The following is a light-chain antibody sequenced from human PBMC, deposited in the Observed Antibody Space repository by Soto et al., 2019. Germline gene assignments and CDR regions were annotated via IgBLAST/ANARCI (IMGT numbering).Light chain of an antibody. V-gene: IGLV7-46*01. Sequence: QAVVTQEPSPTVSPGGTVTLTCGSSTGTVTSGHFPYWFQQKPGQAPRTLIYETSNRHSWTPARFSGSLLGDKAALTLSGAQPEDEADYYCLSSYGGPRVFGGGTKVTVL. CDR1: TGTVTSGHF. CDR3: LSSYGGPRV. J-gene: IGLJ2*01. CDR2: ETS.